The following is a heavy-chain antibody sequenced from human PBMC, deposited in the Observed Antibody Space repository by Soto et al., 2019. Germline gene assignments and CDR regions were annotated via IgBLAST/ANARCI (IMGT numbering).Heavy chain of an antibody. D-gene: IGHD3-22*01. CDR3: AREEYYYDSSGYYPYGMDV. CDR1: GGSFSGYY. CDR2: INHSGST. Sequence: NPSETLSLTCAVYGGSFSGYYWSWIRQPPGKGLEWIGEINHSGSTNYNPSLKSRVTISVDTSKNQFSLKLSSVTAADTAVYYCAREEYYYDSSGYYPYGMDVWGQGTTVTVSS. J-gene: IGHJ6*02. V-gene: IGHV4-34*01.